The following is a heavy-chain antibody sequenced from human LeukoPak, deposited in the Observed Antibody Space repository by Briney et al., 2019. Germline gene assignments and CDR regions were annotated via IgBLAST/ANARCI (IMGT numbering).Heavy chain of an antibody. CDR1: GYTFTSYG. CDR3: ARGGYTLVRGALDY. Sequence: GASVKVSCKASGYTFTSYGISWVRQAPGQGLEWMGWISDYNSKTNYAQKLQGRVTMTTETSTGTAYLELRSLRSDDTAVYYCARGGYTLVRGALDYWGQGTLITVSS. J-gene: IGHJ4*02. D-gene: IGHD3-10*01. CDR2: ISDYNSKT. V-gene: IGHV1-18*01.